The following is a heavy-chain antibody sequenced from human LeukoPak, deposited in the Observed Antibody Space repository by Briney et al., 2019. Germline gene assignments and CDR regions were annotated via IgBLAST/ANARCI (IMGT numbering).Heavy chain of an antibody. V-gene: IGHV4-59*08. J-gene: IGHJ6*02. CDR1: GGSISSYY. CDR3: ARHLRNSSGPKLYYYYYGMDV. CDR2: IYYSGST. D-gene: IGHD6-19*01. Sequence: SETLSLTCTVSGGSISSYYWSWIRQPPGKGLEWIGYIYYSGSTNYNPSLKSRVTISVDTSKNQFSLKLSSVTAADTAVYYCARHLRNSSGPKLYYYYYGMDVWGQGTTVTVSS.